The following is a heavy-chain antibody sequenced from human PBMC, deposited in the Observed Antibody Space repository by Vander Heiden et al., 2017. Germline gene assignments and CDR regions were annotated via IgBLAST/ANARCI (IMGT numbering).Heavy chain of an antibody. CDR2: INSDGSIT. Sequence: ELQLVESGGGLVQPGGSRRLPCAGSGFTFSHYYIHWMRQAPGKGLVWVSNINSDGSITNYADSVKGRFTISRDNAKSTVYLQMNNLRAEDTAVYYCARGNYGMDVWGQGTTVTVS. J-gene: IGHJ6*02. V-gene: IGHV3-74*01. CDR1: GFTFSHYY. CDR3: ARGNYGMDV.